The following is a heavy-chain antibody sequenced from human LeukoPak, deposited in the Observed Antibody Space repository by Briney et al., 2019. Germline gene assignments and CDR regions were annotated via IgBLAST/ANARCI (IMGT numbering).Heavy chain of an antibody. D-gene: IGHD3-22*01. V-gene: IGHV3-30-3*01. Sequence: GGSQRLSCAASGFTFSSYAMHWVRQAPGKGLEWVAVISYDGSNKYYADSVKGRFTISRDNSKNTLYLQMNSLRAEDTAVYYCARWAPYYDSSGLNYWGQGTLVTVSS. CDR2: ISYDGSNK. CDR3: ARWAPYYDSSGLNY. J-gene: IGHJ4*02. CDR1: GFTFSSYA.